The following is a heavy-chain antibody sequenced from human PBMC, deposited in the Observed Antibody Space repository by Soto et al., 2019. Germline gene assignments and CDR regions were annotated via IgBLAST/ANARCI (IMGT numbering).Heavy chain of an antibody. CDR3: AHRKRTITVATYFDY. J-gene: IGHJ4*02. Sequence: QITLRESGPTLVKPTQTLTLTCTFSGFSLGTSGEGVGWIRQPPRKALEWLATLYWDGDKRYSPSLRSRLTISKDTSESQVVLTMTNMDAADTAPYFCAHRKRTITVATYFDYWGLGSLVTVSS. CDR1: GFSLGTSGEG. V-gene: IGHV2-5*02. CDR2: LYWDGDK. D-gene: IGHD1-7*01.